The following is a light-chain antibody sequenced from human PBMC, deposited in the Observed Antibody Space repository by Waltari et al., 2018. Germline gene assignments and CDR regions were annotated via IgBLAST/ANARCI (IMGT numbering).Light chain of an antibody. V-gene: IGKV1-5*01. Sequence: DIQMTQSPSTLSASVGDRVTITGRASQSISSWLAWYQQKPGKAPKLLIYDASSLESGVPARFSGSGSGTEFTLTISSLQPDDFATYYCQQYNSYGYTFGQGTKLEIK. CDR3: QQYNSYGYT. CDR2: DAS. CDR1: QSISSW. J-gene: IGKJ2*01.